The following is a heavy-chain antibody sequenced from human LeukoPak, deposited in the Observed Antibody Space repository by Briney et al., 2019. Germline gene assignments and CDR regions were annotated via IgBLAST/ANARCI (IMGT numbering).Heavy chain of an antibody. CDR1: GFNFSSYS. V-gene: IGHV3-21*01. Sequence: KPGESLTLSCAASGFNFSSYSMNWLRQAPGKGLEWVSSINSSSSYIYYAASVKGRFTISRDNAKNSLYLQMNSLRAEDTAVYYCARARYSGYDSYYYYYGMDVWGQGTTVTVSS. CDR2: INSSSSYI. J-gene: IGHJ6*02. D-gene: IGHD5-12*01. CDR3: ARARYSGYDSYYYYYGMDV.